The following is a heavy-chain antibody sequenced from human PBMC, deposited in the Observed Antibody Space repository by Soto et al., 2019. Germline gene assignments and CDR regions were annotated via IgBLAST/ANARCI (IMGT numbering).Heavy chain of an antibody. CDR2: ISGSGDTT. CDR3: AKGVRGIIIRQGMDV. Sequence: GGSLRLSCAASGFTFSSYAMAWFRQAPGKGLEWVSVISGSGDTTYHADSVSGRFTISRDNSKNTVYLQMSSLRTEDTAIYWCAKGVRGIIIRQGMDVWGQGTTVTV. J-gene: IGHJ6*02. CDR1: GFTFSSYA. D-gene: IGHD3-10*01. V-gene: IGHV3-23*01.